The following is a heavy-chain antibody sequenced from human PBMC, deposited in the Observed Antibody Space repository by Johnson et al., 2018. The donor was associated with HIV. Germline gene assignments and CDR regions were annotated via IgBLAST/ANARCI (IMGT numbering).Heavy chain of an antibody. CDR1: GFTFSSYA. CDR2: VNPNGGST. J-gene: IGHJ3*02. V-gene: IGHV3-25*04. CDR3: TTVIQQLVRRHDAFDI. Sequence: QLVESGGGLVQPGGSLRLSCAASGFTFSSYAMHCVRQPPGNGLELVGQVNPNGGSTYLIDSGKDRFNVSRDNAKNTLHLQMNSLKTEDTAVYYCTTVIQQLVRRHDAFDIWGQGTMVTVSS. D-gene: IGHD6-6*01.